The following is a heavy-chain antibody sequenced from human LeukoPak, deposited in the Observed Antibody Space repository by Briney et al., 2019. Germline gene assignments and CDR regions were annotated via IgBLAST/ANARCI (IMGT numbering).Heavy chain of an antibody. CDR2: IISTGTTI. CDR1: GFTFSTFT. J-gene: IGHJ4*02. Sequence: PGGSLRLSCAASGFTFSTFTMNWVRQAPGKGLEWVSSIISTGTTIYYADSVKGRFTISRDNAKNSLFLQMNSLRDEDTAVYYCARSASSGYWGQGTLVTVSS. D-gene: IGHD1-26*01. V-gene: IGHV3-48*02. CDR3: ARSASSGY.